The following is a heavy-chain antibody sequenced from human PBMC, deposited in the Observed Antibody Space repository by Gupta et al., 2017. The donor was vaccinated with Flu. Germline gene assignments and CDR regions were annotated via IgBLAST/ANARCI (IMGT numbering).Heavy chain of an antibody. V-gene: IGHV1-46*01. CDR2: INPNGGST. CDR1: GYTFTDYY. J-gene: IGHJ4*02. CDR3: ARGMPGYTFGYNYFEY. D-gene: IGHD5-18*01. Sequence: QVPVVQSGAEVKKPGASVKLSGKASGYTFTDYYLHWLRQAPGQGLQWMGIINPNGGSTNYAQKFQGRVAMTTDTSTTTVYMELSSLRSEDTAVYYCARGMPGYTFGYNYFEYWGQGALVTVSS.